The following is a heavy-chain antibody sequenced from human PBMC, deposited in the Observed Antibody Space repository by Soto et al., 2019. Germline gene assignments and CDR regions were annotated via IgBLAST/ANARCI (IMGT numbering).Heavy chain of an antibody. V-gene: IGHV2-5*02. CDR2: IFWDDDK. J-gene: IGHJ4*02. Sequence: SGPTLVNPTQTLTLTCSFSGFSLSTSLMVAGWIRHPPEKALECLALIFWDDDKRYSPSLKSRLTITKDTSENQVVLTLTNMDPVDTDTYYCAHIYTGTGGHFGSWGQGNMVNVS. CDR1: GFSLSTSLMV. D-gene: IGHD2-8*02. CDR3: AHIYTGTGGHFGS.